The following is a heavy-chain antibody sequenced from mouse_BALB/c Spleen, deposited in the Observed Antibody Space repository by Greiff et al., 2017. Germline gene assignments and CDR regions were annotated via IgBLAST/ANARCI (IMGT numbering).Heavy chain of an antibody. Sequence: DVKLVESGGGLVKPGGSLKLSCAASGFTFSSYAMSWVRQSPEKRLEWVAEISSGGSYTYYPDTVTGRFTISRDNAKNTLYLEMSSLRSEDTAMYYCASYYGNYAFAYWGQGTLVTVSA. CDR2: ISSGGSYT. J-gene: IGHJ3*01. V-gene: IGHV5-9-4*01. D-gene: IGHD2-1*01. CDR3: ASYYGNYAFAY. CDR1: GFTFSSYA.